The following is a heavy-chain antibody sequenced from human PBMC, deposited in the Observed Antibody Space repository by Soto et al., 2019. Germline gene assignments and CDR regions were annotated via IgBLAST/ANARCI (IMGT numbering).Heavy chain of an antibody. D-gene: IGHD6-19*01. V-gene: IGHV4-34*01. J-gene: IGHJ4*02. CDR2: INHSGST. CDR3: ARLIAVAGMIPDYIDY. Sequence: SETLSLTCAFYGGSFIGYYWSWIRQPPGKGLEWIGEINHSGSTNYHPSLKSRVTISVDTSKNQFSLKLSSVTAADTAVYYCARLIAVAGMIPDYIDYWGQGTLVSVSS. CDR1: GGSFIGYY.